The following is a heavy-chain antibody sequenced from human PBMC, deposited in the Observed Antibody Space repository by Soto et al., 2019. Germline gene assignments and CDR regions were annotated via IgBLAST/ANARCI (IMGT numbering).Heavy chain of an antibody. CDR3: TRDRYDILTGYRNDAFDI. D-gene: IGHD3-9*01. CDR2: IRSKAYGGTT. CDR1: GFTFGDYA. J-gene: IGHJ3*02. V-gene: IGHV3-49*03. Sequence: GGSLRLSCTASGFTFGDYAMSWFRQAPGKGLEWVGFIRSKAYGGTTEYAASVKGRFTISRDDSKSIAYLQMNSLKTEDTAVYYCTRDRYDILTGYRNDAFDIWGQGTTVTVSS.